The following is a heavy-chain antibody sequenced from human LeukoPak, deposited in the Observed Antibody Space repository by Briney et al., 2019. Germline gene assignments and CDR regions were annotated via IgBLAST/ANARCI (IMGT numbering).Heavy chain of an antibody. Sequence: SETLSLTCTVSGGSISSPNYYWAWVRQPPGKGQEWIGSISYSVSAHYYPSLKSRVTISIDTSKNQFSLKLSSVTAADTAVYYCVRLEHNPQFDPWGQGTLVTVSS. V-gene: IGHV4-39*01. J-gene: IGHJ5*02. CDR3: VRLEHNPQFDP. CDR1: GGSISSPNYY. CDR2: ISYSVSA. D-gene: IGHD1-14*01.